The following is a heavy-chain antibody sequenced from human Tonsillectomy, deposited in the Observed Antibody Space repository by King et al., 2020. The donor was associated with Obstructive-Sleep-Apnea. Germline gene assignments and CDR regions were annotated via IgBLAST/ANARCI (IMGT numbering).Heavy chain of an antibody. J-gene: IGHJ6*02. CDR2: SSGSGGST. Sequence: VQLVESGGGLVQPGGSLRLSCAASGFTFSSYAMSWVRQAPGKGLEWVSASSGSGGSTYYADSVKGRFTISRDNSKNTLYLQMNSLRAEDTAVYYCAKEDAMTTVTFYYYYYGMDVWGQGTTVTVSS. V-gene: IGHV3-23*04. D-gene: IGHD4-17*01. CDR3: AKEDAMTTVTFYYYYYGMDV. CDR1: GFTFSSYA.